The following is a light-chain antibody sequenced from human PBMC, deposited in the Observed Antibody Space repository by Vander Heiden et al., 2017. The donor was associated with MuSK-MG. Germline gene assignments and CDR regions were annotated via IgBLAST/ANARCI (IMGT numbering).Light chain of an antibody. V-gene: IGLV2-14*01. J-gene: IGLJ2*01. CDR1: SIDVGGYNY. CDR2: DLS. Sequence: QSALTQPAAASGSPGQSITISCTGTSIDVGGYNYVSWYQQHPGKAPKLMIYDLSNRPSGVSNRFSGSKAGNTASLTISGLQAEDEADYYCSSYTSSSTLVFGGGTKLTVL. CDR3: SSYTSSSTLV.